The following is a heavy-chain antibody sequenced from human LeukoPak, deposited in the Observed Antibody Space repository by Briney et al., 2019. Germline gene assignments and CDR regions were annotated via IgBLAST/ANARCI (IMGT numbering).Heavy chain of an antibody. Sequence: GGSLRLSCAASGFSFINHGFHWVRQAPGNGLEWVALIGVDGSKKYYADSLKGRITVSRDNSRNTLDLQMSSLRVEDTSVYYCVVVLVPAAVWQFDLWGRGTPVTVSS. V-gene: IGHV3-33*03. J-gene: IGHJ2*01. CDR2: IGVDGSKK. CDR1: GFSFINHG. D-gene: IGHD2-2*01. CDR3: VVVLVPAAVWQFDL.